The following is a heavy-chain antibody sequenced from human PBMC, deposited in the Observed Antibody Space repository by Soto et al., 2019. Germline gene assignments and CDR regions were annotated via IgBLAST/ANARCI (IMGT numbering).Heavy chain of an antibody. Sequence: QVQLVESGGGVVQPGRSLRLSCAASGFTFSSYGMHWVRQAPGKGLEWVAVIWYDGSNKYYADSVKGRFTISRDNSKNTLYLQMNSLRAEDTAVYYCARGGGSSGLFHYYGMDVWGQGTTVTVSS. D-gene: IGHD3-16*01. CDR1: GFTFSSYG. V-gene: IGHV3-33*01. CDR2: IWYDGSNK. J-gene: IGHJ6*02. CDR3: ARGGGSSGLFHYYGMDV.